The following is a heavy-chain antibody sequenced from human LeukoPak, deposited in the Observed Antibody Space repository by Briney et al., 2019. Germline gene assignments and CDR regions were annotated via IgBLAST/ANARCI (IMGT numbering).Heavy chain of an antibody. V-gene: IGHV3-23*01. Sequence: GSLRLSCAASGFTFSSYALGWVRRAPGKGLEWFQAISGSGGSTYYADSVKGRFTISRDNSKNTLYLQMNSLRAEDTAVYYCAKGRRYCSSTSCFTFDYWGQGTLVTVSS. CDR1: GFTFSSYA. CDR2: ISGSGGST. CDR3: AKGRRYCSSTSCFTFDY. D-gene: IGHD2-2*02. J-gene: IGHJ4*02.